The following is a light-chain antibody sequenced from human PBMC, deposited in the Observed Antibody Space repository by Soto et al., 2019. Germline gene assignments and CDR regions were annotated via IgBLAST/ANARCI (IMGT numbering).Light chain of an antibody. J-gene: IGKJ1*01. Sequence: IVMTQSPVTLSVSPWERVTLSCRASQSVSSNLAWYQQKPGQAPSLRIYGAFTRATGSPARCSGTGSGTEFTLPISSLQHEDFALYYCQQYNDWPLTFGQGTKVDIK. CDR3: QQYNDWPLT. CDR1: QSVSSN. CDR2: GAF. V-gene: IGKV3-15*01.